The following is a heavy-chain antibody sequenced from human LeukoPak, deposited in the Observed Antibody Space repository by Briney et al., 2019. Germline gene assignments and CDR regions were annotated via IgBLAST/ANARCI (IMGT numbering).Heavy chain of an antibody. CDR1: GGSISSYY. Sequence: SETLSLTCTVSGGSISSYYWTWIRQPPGKGLEWVGYIAYSGSTNYNPSLKSRVTISVDTSKNQFSLKLSSVTAADTAVYYCARDSYGSGSYNYWGQGTLVTVSS. D-gene: IGHD3-10*01. J-gene: IGHJ4*02. CDR3: ARDSYGSGSYNY. V-gene: IGHV4-59*12. CDR2: IAYSGST.